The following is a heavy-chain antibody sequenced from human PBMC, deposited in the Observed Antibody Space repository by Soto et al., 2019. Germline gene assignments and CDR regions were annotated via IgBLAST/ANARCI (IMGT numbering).Heavy chain of an antibody. CDR2: VSRDGSNK. D-gene: IGHD6-19*01. V-gene: IGHV3-30-3*01. Sequence: LRLSCAVFGFTFSDYPMYWVRQAPGKGLEWVAIVSRDGSNKWYADSVKGRFTISRDNAKNTLYLQMNSLRAEDTAVYYCAVAVAGPTAIGYWGQGTLVTVSS. J-gene: IGHJ4*02. CDR1: GFTFSDYP. CDR3: AVAVAGPTAIGY.